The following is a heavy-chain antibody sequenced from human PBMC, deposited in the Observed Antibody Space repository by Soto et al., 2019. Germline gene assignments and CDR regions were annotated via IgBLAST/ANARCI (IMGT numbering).Heavy chain of an antibody. J-gene: IGHJ4*02. V-gene: IGHV3-11*06. CDR1: GFTFSDYY. CDR3: ARVEGAAEVDY. CDR2: ISSSSGST. D-gene: IGHD6-25*01. Sequence: GGSLRLSCAASGFTFSDYYMSWIRQAPGKGLEYISYISSSSGSTNYADSVKGRFTISRDNAKNSLYLQMNSLRAEDTAVYYCARVEGAAEVDYWGQGTLVTVSS.